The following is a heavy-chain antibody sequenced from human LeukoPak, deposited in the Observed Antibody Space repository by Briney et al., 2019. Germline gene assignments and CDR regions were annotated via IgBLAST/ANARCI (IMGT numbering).Heavy chain of an antibody. D-gene: IGHD1-26*01. J-gene: IGHJ4*02. CDR2: ISAYNGKT. CDR3: ARGGALTSFDS. V-gene: IGHV1-18*01. CDR1: GFSFSTYG. Sequence: ASVKGSCKASGFSFSTYGLSWVRQAPGQGLEWMGWISAYNGKTNYAQKFQGRVTMTTDTSTTTVYMDLRSLRSDDTAVYFCARGGALTSFDSWGQGTLITVSS.